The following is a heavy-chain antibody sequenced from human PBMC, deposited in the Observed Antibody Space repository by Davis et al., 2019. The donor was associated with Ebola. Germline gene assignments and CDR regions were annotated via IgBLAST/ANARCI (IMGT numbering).Heavy chain of an antibody. Sequence: GESLKISCAASGFTFSSYSMNWVRQAPGKGLGWVSSISSSSSYIYYADSVKGRFTISRDNAKNSLYLQMNSLRAEDTAVYYCARERWLGDYYFDYWGQGTLVTVSS. CDR2: ISSSSSYI. D-gene: IGHD6-19*01. CDR1: GFTFSSYS. J-gene: IGHJ4*02. CDR3: ARERWLGDYYFDY. V-gene: IGHV3-21*01.